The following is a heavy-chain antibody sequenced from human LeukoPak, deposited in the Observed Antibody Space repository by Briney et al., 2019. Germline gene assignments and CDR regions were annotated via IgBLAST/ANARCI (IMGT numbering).Heavy chain of an antibody. D-gene: IGHD6-13*01. J-gene: IGHJ4*02. CDR2: ISGSGGST. CDR1: GFTFSDYY. V-gene: IGHV3-23*01. CDR3: ATEEYSISWYLRDY. Sequence: GGSLRLSCAASGFTFSDYYMSWIRQAPGKGLEWVSAISGSGGSTYYADSVKGRFTISRDNSKNTLYLQMNSLRAEDTAVYYCATEEYSISWYLRDYSGQGTLVTVSS.